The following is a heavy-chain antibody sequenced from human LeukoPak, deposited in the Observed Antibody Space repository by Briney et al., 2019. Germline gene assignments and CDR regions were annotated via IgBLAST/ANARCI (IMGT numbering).Heavy chain of an antibody. CDR1: GGSISSDY. Sequence: SGTLSLTCTVSGGSISSDYWSWIRQPPGKGLEWSGYIYYSGSTNYNPSLKSRVTISVDTSKNQFSLKLSSVTAADTAVYYCARNSGSYYPYYYYYYMDVWGKGTTVTVSS. D-gene: IGHD1-26*01. CDR2: IYYSGST. J-gene: IGHJ6*03. CDR3: ARNSGSYYPYYYYYYMDV. V-gene: IGHV4-59*08.